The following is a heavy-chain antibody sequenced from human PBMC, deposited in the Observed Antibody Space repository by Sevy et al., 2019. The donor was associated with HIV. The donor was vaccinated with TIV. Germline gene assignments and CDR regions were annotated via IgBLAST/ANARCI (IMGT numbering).Heavy chain of an antibody. CDR1: GFTFSRYW. CDR3: AKDLPDYYGTTGFNEYYFDY. D-gene: IGHD3-22*01. V-gene: IGHV3-23*01. J-gene: IGHJ4*02. Sequence: GGSLRLSCAASGFTFSRYWMTWVRQAPGKGLEWVSGITGSDGRTYYADSVKGRFTISRDNSKNTLWLQMNSLRAEDTALYYCAKDLPDYYGTTGFNEYYFDYWGQGTLVTVSS. CDR2: ITGSDGRT.